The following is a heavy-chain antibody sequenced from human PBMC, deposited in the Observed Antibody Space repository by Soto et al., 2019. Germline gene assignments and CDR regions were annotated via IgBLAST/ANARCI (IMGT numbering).Heavy chain of an antibody. CDR1: GYSFTSYV. D-gene: IGHD5-18*01. V-gene: IGHV1-18*01. CDR3: GRCRTDSYAMDV. J-gene: IGHJ6*02. CDR2: ISPYNGRT. Sequence: QVHLVQSGSDVEKPGASVKVSCKASGYSFTSYVIGWVRQVPGQGPEWMGWISPYNGRTNYAQSVKGRVVMTTDISTNTVYLELRSLRSDDSAIYYCGRCRTDSYAMDVWGQGTTVTVSS.